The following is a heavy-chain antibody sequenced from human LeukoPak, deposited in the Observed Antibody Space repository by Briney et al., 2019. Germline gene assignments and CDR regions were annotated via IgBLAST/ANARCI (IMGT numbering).Heavy chain of an antibody. J-gene: IGHJ4*02. CDR3: ATDLAAAAEYYFDY. CDR2: FDPEDGET. CDR1: GYTLTELS. Sequence: AASVKVSCKVSGYTLTELSMHWVRQAPGKGLEWMGGFDPEDGETIYAQKFQGGVTMTEDTSTDTAYMELSSLRSEDTAVYYCATDLAAAAEYYFDYWGQGTLVTVSS. V-gene: IGHV1-24*01. D-gene: IGHD6-13*01.